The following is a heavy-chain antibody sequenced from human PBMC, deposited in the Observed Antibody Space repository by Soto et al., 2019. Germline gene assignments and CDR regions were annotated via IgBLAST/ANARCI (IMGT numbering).Heavy chain of an antibody. Sequence: PSETLSLTCTVSGGSISSGDYYWSWIRQPPGKGLEWIGYIYYSWSTYYNPSLKSRVTISVDTSKNQFSLKLSSVTAADTAVYYCARDYFLGDCSSTSCRSEDWFDPWGQGTLVTVSS. D-gene: IGHD2-2*01. V-gene: IGHV4-30-4*01. CDR1: GGSISSGDYY. CDR3: ARDYFLGDCSSTSCRSEDWFDP. J-gene: IGHJ5*02. CDR2: IYYSWST.